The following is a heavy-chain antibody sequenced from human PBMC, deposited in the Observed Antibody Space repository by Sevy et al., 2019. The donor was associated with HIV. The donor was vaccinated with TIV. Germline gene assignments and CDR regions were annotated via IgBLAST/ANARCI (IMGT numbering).Heavy chain of an antibody. D-gene: IGHD6-13*01. J-gene: IGHJ6*02. CDR1: GFTFRNYG. Sequence: GGSLRLSCVASGFTFRNYGMHWVRQAPGKGLEWVAVIWHDGKNKNYAESVKGRSTIFRDNSKNTLYLEMNSLRVEDTAVFYCARDQGKDAPMDVWGQGTTVTVSS. V-gene: IGHV3-33*01. CDR2: IWHDGKNK. CDR3: ARDQGKDAPMDV.